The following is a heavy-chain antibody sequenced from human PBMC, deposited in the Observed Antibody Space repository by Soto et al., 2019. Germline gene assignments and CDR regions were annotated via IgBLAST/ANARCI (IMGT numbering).Heavy chain of an antibody. D-gene: IGHD3-22*01. V-gene: IGHV3-23*01. CDR3: AKETIRRHYDFDY. CDR2: ISGSGGIT. J-gene: IGHJ4*02. Sequence: GGSLRLSCAASGFTFSNYAMTWVRQAPGKGLEWVSFISGSGGITYYADSVKGRFTISRDNSKNTLYLQMHSLRAEDTAIYYCAKETIRRHYDFDYWGQGTLVTVSS. CDR1: GFTFSNYA.